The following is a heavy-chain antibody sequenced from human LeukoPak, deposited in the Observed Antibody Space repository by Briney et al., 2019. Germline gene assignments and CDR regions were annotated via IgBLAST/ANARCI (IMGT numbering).Heavy chain of an antibody. CDR1: GFTFSSYA. Sequence: GGSLRLSCAASGFTFSSYAMSWVRQAPRKGLEWVSDISGSGGSTYYADSVKGRFTISRDSSKNTLYLQMNSLRAEDTAIYYCARGGSGAPYYSYYMDVWGKGTTVTVSS. J-gene: IGHJ6*03. D-gene: IGHD3-10*01. CDR3: ARGGSGAPYYSYYMDV. V-gene: IGHV3-23*01. CDR2: ISGSGGST.